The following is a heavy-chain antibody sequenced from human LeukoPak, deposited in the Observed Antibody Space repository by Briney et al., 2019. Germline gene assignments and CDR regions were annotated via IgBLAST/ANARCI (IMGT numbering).Heavy chain of an antibody. CDR2: IYHSGST. D-gene: IGHD2-2*02. J-gene: IGHJ3*01. Sequence: SETLSLTCTASGYSIGSGYYWGWIRQPPGEGLEWIGSIYHSGSTYYNPSLKSRVTISVDTSKNQFSLKLTSVTAADAAVYYCARDYCSTTSCYTVDVFDFWGQGTMVTVSS. V-gene: IGHV4-38-2*02. CDR3: ARDYCSTTSCYTVDVFDF. CDR1: GYSIGSGYY.